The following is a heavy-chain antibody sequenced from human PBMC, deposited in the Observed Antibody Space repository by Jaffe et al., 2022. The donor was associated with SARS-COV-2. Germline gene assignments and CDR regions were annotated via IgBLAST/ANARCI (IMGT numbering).Heavy chain of an antibody. CDR2: ISSSSSYI. Sequence: EVQLVESGGGLVKPGGSLRLSCAASGFTFSSYSMNWVRQAPGKGLEWVSSISSSSSYIYYADSVKGRFTISRDNAKNSLYLQMNSLRAEDTAVYYCAREWEYYYDSSGYHDAFDIWGQGTMVTVSS. CDR1: GFTFSSYS. V-gene: IGHV3-21*01. CDR3: AREWEYYYDSSGYHDAFDI. D-gene: IGHD3-22*01. J-gene: IGHJ3*02.